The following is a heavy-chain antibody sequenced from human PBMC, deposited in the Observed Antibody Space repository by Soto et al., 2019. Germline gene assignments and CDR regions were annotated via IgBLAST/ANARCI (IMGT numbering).Heavy chain of an antibody. CDR3: ASANYDFWSGYYFATYFDY. CDR2: IYYSGST. D-gene: IGHD3-3*01. J-gene: IGHJ4*02. V-gene: IGHV4-39*01. CDR1: GGSISSSSYY. Sequence: SETLSLTCTVSGGSISSSSYYWGWIHQPPGKGLEWIGSIYYSGSTYYNPSLKSRVTISVDTSKNQFSLKLSSVTAADTAVYYCASANYDFWSGYYFATYFDYWGQGTLVTVSS.